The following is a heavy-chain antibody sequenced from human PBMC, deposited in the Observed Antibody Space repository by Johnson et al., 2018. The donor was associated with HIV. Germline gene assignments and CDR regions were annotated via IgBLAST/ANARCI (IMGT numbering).Heavy chain of an antibody. CDR1: GFTVTSSY. J-gene: IGHJ3*01. D-gene: IGHD6-13*01. Sequence: VQLVESGGGLVQPGGSLRLSCVASGFTVTSSYMSWLRQAPGKDLEWVSVIYASGNWYDAESVRGRFTISRDTSKNTVFLQMSSLRVEDSAVYFCARIPMPAATTRSDAFDLWGQVTMVTVSS. V-gene: IGHV3-66*02. CDR2: IYASGNW. CDR3: ARIPMPAATTRSDAFDL.